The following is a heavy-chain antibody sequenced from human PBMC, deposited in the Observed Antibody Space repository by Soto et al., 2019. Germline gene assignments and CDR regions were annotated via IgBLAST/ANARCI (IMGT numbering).Heavy chain of an antibody. D-gene: IGHD2-2*01. CDR3: ARQDIVVVPGAVNGMDV. CDR2: IYPGDSDT. V-gene: IGHV5-51*01. J-gene: IGHJ6*02. Sequence: GESLKISCKGSGYSFTSYWIGWVRQMPGKGLEWMGIIYPGDSDTRYSPSFQGQVTISADKSISTAYLQWSSLKASDTAMYYCARQDIVVVPGAVNGMDVWGQGTTVTVSS. CDR1: GYSFTSYW.